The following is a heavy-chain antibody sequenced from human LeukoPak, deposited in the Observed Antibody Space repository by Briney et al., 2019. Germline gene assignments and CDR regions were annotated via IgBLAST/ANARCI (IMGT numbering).Heavy chain of an antibody. J-gene: IGHJ4*02. V-gene: IGHV3-23*01. Sequence: GGSLRLSCAASGFTFNIYAMSWVRQAPGKGLEWVAAISGSGGSTGYAASVKGRFTISRDNSKNTLYLHMNSLRAEDTAVYYCAKDRRIAAAYLFDYWGQGTLVSVSS. CDR2: ISGSGGST. D-gene: IGHD6-13*01. CDR3: AKDRRIAAAYLFDY. CDR1: GFTFNIYA.